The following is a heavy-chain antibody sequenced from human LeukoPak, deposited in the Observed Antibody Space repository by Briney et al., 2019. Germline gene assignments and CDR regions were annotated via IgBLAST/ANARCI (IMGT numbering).Heavy chain of an antibody. CDR2: MYKGGTT. D-gene: IGHD3-22*01. Sequence: PGGSLRLSCAVSGFAPSSNYMNWVRQAPEKGLEWVSLMYKGGTTNYADSVKGRFTISRDNSKNALYLQMNYLGVEDTAVYFCARCRSAWLLQIDAFDIWGPGTMVTVSS. CDR1: GFAPSSNY. J-gene: IGHJ3*02. V-gene: IGHV3-53*01. CDR3: ARCRSAWLLQIDAFDI.